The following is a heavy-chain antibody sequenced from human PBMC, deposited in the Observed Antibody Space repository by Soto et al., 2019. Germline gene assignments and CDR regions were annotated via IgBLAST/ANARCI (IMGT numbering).Heavy chain of an antibody. V-gene: IGHV4-39*01. J-gene: IGHJ4*02. D-gene: IGHD6-13*01. CDR2: IYYSGST. CDR3: ARHSSSRGEYYLDY. CDR1: GGSISSSSYY. Sequence: ASETLSLTCTVSGGSISSSSYYWGWIRQPPGKGLEWIGSIYYSGSTYYNPSLKSRVTISVDTSKNQFSLKLSSVTAADTAVYYCARHSSSRGEYYLDYWGQGTLVTVSS.